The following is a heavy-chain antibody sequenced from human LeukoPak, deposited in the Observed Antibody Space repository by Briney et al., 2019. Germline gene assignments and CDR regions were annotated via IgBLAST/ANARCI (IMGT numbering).Heavy chain of an antibody. CDR1: GFTFSNAW. D-gene: IGHD3-22*01. Sequence: PGGSLRLSCAASGFTFSNAWMSWVRQAPGKGLEWVGRIKSKTDGGTTDYAAPVKSRFTISRDDSKNTLYLQMNSLKTEDTAVYYCTTDEYYDSSGYYCGLEFDYWGQGTLVTVSS. J-gene: IGHJ4*02. CDR2: IKSKTDGGTT. V-gene: IGHV3-15*01. CDR3: TTDEYYDSSGYYCGLEFDY.